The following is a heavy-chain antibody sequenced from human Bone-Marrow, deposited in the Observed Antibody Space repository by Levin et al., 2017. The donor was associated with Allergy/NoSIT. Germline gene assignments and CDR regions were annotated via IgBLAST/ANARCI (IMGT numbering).Heavy chain of an antibody. J-gene: IGHJ3*02. CDR2: INHSGST. V-gene: IGHV4-34*01. CDR3: ARGRSVPVVVVAAKGSYYVNDAFDI. Sequence: SETLSLTCAVYGGSFSGYYWSWIRQPPGKGLEWIGEINHSGSTNYNPSLKSRVTISVDTSKNQFSLKLSSVTAADTAVYYCARGRSVPVVVVAAKGSYYVNDAFDIWGQGTMVTVSS. CDR1: GGSFSGYY. D-gene: IGHD2-15*01.